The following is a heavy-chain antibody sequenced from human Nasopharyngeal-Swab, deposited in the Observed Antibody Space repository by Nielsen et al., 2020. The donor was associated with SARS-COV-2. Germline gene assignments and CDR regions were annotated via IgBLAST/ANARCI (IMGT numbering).Heavy chain of an antibody. D-gene: IGHD6-6*01. V-gene: IGHV3-21*01. J-gene: IGHJ4*02. CDR1: GFTFSSHS. CDR2: ISSGSDSI. Sequence: GESLKISCAASGFTFSSHSMIWVRQAPGKGLEWLSSISSGSDSIPHADSVRGRFTISRDNAVKTAYLQMNSLRADDTGLYFCVRALSTSADHWGQGTQVIVSS. CDR3: VRALSTSADH.